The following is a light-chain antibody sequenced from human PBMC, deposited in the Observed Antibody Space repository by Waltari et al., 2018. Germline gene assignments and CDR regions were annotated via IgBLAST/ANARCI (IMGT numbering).Light chain of an antibody. Sequence: DIVMTQSPDSLAVFLGERATINCNSSQSIFYRSNNKNYLPWYQQKSGQPPKLLIYGASTRESGVPDRFSGSGSGTDFTLTISSLQAEDVAVYFCQQYYSPPLTFGGGTKVEIK. CDR3: QQYYSPPLT. CDR2: GAS. V-gene: IGKV4-1*01. CDR1: QSIFYRSNNKNY. J-gene: IGKJ4*01.